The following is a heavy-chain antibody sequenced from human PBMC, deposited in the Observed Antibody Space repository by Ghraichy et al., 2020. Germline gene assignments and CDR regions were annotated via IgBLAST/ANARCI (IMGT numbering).Heavy chain of an antibody. J-gene: IGHJ6*02. CDR3: ARDASDYDFWSGYYSYYYYGMDV. Sequence: GESLNISCAASGFTFSSYSMNWVRQAPGKGLEWVSYITGSSNTIYYADSVKGRFTISRDNAKNSLSLQMNSLRDEDSAVYYCARDASDYDFWSGYYSYYYYGMDVWGQGTTVTVSS. D-gene: IGHD3-3*01. CDR2: ITGSSNTI. V-gene: IGHV3-48*02. CDR1: GFTFSSYS.